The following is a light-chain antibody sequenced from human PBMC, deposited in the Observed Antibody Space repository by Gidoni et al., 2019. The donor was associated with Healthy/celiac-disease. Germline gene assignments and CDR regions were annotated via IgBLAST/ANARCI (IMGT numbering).Light chain of an antibody. V-gene: IGKV3-11*01. J-gene: IGKJ1*01. Sequence: EIVLTQSPATLSLSPGERATLSCRASQSVSSYLAWYQQKPGQAPRLLIYDASNRAPGIPARFSGSGSGTDFTLTISSLEPEDFAVYYCQQRSNWPGTFXQXTKVEIK. CDR1: QSVSSY. CDR3: QQRSNWPGT. CDR2: DAS.